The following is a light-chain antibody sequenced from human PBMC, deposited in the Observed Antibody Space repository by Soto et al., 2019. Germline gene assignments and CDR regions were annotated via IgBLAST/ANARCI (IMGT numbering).Light chain of an antibody. CDR1: QSLLHSDGKTY. V-gene: IGKV2D-29*01. Sequence: DLVMTQTPLSLPVTPGQPASISCKSSQSLLHSDGKTYLFWFLQKAGQAPQRLMYEVSIRFSGVPDRFSGSGSGTDFTLTISRVEAEDVGVYYCMQSKELPLTFGQGTKVEIK. CDR3: MQSKELPLT. CDR2: EVS. J-gene: IGKJ1*01.